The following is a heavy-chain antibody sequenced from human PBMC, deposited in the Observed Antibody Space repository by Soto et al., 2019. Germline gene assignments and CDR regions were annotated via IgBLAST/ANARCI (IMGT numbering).Heavy chain of an antibody. V-gene: IGHV1-69*01. CDR1: GGTFGRYA. Sequence: QVQLGQSGAEVKKPGSSVKVSCKASGGTFGRYAFSWVRQAPGQGHECMGGITPIYGIANYAQKFQGRVTITADASTTTAYMELSNLRPEDRAVYYCARGWRGGNYGLPNDYWGQGTLVTVSS. J-gene: IGHJ4*02. CDR2: ITPIYGIA. CDR3: ARGWRGGNYGLPNDY. D-gene: IGHD3-22*01.